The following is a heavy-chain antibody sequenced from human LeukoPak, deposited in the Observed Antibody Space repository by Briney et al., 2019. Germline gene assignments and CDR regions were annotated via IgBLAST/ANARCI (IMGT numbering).Heavy chain of an antibody. D-gene: IGHD1-26*01. CDR2: FDPSGDTM. CDR1: GFTFRSFE. V-gene: IGHV3-48*03. J-gene: IGHJ4*02. CDR3: TRGLSYDGSYSDY. Sequence: GGSLRLSCAASGFTFRSFEMNWVRQAPGKGLQGVSYFDPSGDTMYYADSVQGRFIVSRDNAKNSLDLQMNSLRAEDTAVYYCTRGLSYDGSYSDYCGQGALVSVSS.